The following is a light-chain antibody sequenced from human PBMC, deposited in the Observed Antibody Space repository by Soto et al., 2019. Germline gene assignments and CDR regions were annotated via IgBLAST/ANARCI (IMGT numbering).Light chain of an antibody. CDR2: NVY. CDR3: SSYTISRTYV. V-gene: IGLV2-14*03. CDR1: SSHVGAYNF. J-gene: IGLJ1*01. Sequence: QSVLTQPASVSGSPGQSITISCTGTSSHVGAYNFVSWHQQHPGKAPKLIIYNVYDRPSGISYRFSGSKSGNTASLTISGLQGEDEADYYCSSYTISRTYVFGTGTKVTVL.